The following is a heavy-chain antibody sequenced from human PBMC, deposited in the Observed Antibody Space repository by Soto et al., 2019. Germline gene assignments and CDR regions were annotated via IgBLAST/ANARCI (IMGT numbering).Heavy chain of an antibody. CDR1: GFAFSTYG. CDR3: ENWGRDGYNSSLN. V-gene: IGHV3-30*18. Sequence: GGSLRLSCAATGFAFSTYGMHWVRQAPGKGREWVAAISHDGNEKYYADSLQGRFTISRDNSKNALYLQMNSLRAEDTAVYYCENWGRDGYNSSLNWGQGTLVTVSS. J-gene: IGHJ4*02. CDR2: ISHDGNEK. D-gene: IGHD1-1*01.